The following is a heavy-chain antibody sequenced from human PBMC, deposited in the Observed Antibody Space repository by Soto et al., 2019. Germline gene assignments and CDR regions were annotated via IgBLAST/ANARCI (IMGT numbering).Heavy chain of an antibody. J-gene: IGHJ4*02. CDR3: ARGTYSSPGNFDY. V-gene: IGHV1-69*13. CDR2: IIPIFGTA. D-gene: IGHD6-13*01. Sequence: ASVKVSCKASGVTFSSYAISWVRQAPGQGLEWMGGIIPIFGTANYAQKFQGRVTITADESTSTAYMELSSLRSEDTAVYYCARGTYSSPGNFDYWGQGTLVTSPQ. CDR1: GVTFSSYA.